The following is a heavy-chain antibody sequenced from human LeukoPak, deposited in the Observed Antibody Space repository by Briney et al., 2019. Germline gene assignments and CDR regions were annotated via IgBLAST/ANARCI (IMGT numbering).Heavy chain of an antibody. D-gene: IGHD3-16*02. CDR3: AGGLLTSEGAIVVFYF. CDR2: INPNSGGT. J-gene: IGHJ4*02. CDR1: GYTFTVYD. V-gene: IGHV1-2*02. Sequence: ASVKVSFTASGYTFTVYDMHWLREAPGQGLEWMGWINPNSGGTNYAQKFHGRVTMTRDTSISTAYMELSSLRSDDTPVYYVAGGLLTSEGAIVVFYFWAQGTLVTVSS.